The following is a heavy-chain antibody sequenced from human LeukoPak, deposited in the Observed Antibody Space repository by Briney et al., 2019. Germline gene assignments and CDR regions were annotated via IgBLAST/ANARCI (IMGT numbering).Heavy chain of an antibody. CDR1: GGTFSSYA. J-gene: IGHJ6*03. CDR3: ARGRYYYDSSGYYNKHYYYYYMDV. CDR2: IIPIFGTA. V-gene: IGHV1-69*06. Sequence: AASVKVSCKASGGTFSSYAISWVRQAPGQGLEWMGGIIPIFGTANYAQKFQGRVTITADKSTSTAYMELSSLRSEDTAVYYCARGRYYYDSSGYYNKHYYYYYMDVWGKGTTVTISS. D-gene: IGHD3-22*01.